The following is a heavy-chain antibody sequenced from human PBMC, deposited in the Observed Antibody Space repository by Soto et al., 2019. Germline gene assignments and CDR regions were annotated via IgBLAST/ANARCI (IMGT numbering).Heavy chain of an antibody. V-gene: IGHV1-18*01. CDR1: GYTFTRYG. J-gene: IGHJ6*02. CDR2: INTYNGNT. D-gene: IGHD3-16*01. Sequence: QVQLVQSGAEVKNPGASVKVSCKASGYTFTRYGIGWARQAPGQGLEWMGWINTYNGNTNYAQNAQGRVTLTTDTSTSTAYMELRSLRSNDTAIYYCAMVDVYVTPSPQDVWGQGITVIVSS. CDR3: AMVDVYVTPSPQDV.